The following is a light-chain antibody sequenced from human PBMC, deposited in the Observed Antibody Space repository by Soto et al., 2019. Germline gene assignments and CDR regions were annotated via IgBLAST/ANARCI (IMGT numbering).Light chain of an antibody. J-gene: IGKJ4*01. CDR1: QSISSW. CDR2: KAS. V-gene: IGKV1-5*03. Sequence: DIQMTQSPSTLSASVGDRVTITCRASQSISSWLAWYQQKPGKAPKLLIYKASSLESGVPSRFSGSGSGTEFTLTISSLQPDDFATYYCQQYNNWPPLTFGGGTKVEI. CDR3: QQYNNWPPLT.